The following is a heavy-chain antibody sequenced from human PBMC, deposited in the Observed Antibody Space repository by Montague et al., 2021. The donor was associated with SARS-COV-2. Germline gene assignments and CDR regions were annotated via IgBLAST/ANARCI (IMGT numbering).Heavy chain of an antibody. CDR1: GFIFDNYG. D-gene: IGHD6-6*01. CDR2: INWNGDST. J-gene: IGHJ4*02. Sequence: SLRLSCAASGFIFDNYGMSWVRRVPGKGLEWVSNINWNGDSTGYADSVKDRFTISRDNAKNSLSLQMNSLRAEDAALYYCARDRYSISPYFDYWGQGILVTVSS. V-gene: IGHV3-20*04. CDR3: ARDRYSISPYFDY.